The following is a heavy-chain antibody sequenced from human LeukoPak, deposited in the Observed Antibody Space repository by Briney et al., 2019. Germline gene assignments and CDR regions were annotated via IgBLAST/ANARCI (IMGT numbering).Heavy chain of an antibody. V-gene: IGHV4-39*01. D-gene: IGHD2-2*01. CDR3: ARHVKSGTGSYNWFDP. CDR1: GGSISSSIFY. CDR2: VYNAGST. J-gene: IGHJ5*02. Sequence: SETLSLTCTVSGGSISSSIFYWGWIRQPPGKGLEWIGNVYNAGSTFCNPSVKSRVTISVDTSKNQFSLKLTSVTAADTAVYYCARHVKSGTGSYNWFDPWGQGTLVTVSS.